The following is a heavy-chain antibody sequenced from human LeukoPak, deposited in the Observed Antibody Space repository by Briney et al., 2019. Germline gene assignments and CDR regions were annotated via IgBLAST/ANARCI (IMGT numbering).Heavy chain of an antibody. J-gene: IGHJ4*02. D-gene: IGHD2-2*01. Sequence: SVKVSCKASGGTFSSYAISWVRQASGQGLEWMGGIIPIFGTANYAQKFQGRVTITADESTSTAYMELSSLRSEDTAVYYCASSGSSCSSTSCYSPFDYWGQGTLVTVSS. V-gene: IGHV1-69*13. CDR2: IIPIFGTA. CDR3: ASSGSSCSSTSCYSPFDY. CDR1: GGTFSSYA.